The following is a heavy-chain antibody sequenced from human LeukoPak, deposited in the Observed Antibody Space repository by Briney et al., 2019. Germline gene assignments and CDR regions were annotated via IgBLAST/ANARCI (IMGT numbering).Heavy chain of an antibody. CDR1: GDSISAHY. D-gene: IGHD6-6*01. Sequence: PSETLSLTCAVSGDSISAHYWSWVRQSPEKGLEWIGYISAITGNTNYNPSLKDRVTISVDKSMNHFSLSLTSVTAADTAVYYCARQTYSSSSGWVDPWGPGTLVTVSS. CDR2: ISAITGNT. CDR3: ARQTYSSSSGWVDP. V-gene: IGHV4-4*09. J-gene: IGHJ5*02.